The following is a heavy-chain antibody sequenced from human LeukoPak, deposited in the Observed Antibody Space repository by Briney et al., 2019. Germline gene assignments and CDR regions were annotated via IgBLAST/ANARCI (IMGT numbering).Heavy chain of an antibody. V-gene: IGHV3-53*01. CDR1: GFTVSSIY. Sequence: PGVTLRLSCAASGFTVSSIYMSWVRQPPGKGLEWVSVIYSGGSTYYADSVKGRFTISRDNSKNTLYLQMNSLRAEDTAVYYCARASVTRGGGDYWGQGTLVTVSS. CDR3: ARASVTRGGGDY. J-gene: IGHJ4*02. CDR2: IYSGGST. D-gene: IGHD3-16*01.